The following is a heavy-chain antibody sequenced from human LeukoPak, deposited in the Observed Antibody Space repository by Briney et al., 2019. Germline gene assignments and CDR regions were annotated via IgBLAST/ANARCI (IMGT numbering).Heavy chain of an antibody. CDR3: ARAFYDSGDDSFDY. Sequence: ASVKVSCKVSGGTFSSYTISWVRQAPGQGLEWMGRIIPILGIANYAQKFQGRVTITADKSTSTAYMDLSSLRSEDTAVYYCARAFYDSGDDSFDYWGQGTLVTVSS. CDR1: GGTFSSYT. J-gene: IGHJ4*02. D-gene: IGHD4-17*01. V-gene: IGHV1-69*02. CDR2: IIPILGIA.